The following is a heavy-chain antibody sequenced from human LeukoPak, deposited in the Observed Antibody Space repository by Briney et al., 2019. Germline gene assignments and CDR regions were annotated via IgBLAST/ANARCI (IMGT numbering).Heavy chain of an antibody. CDR3: ARSISYAFDI. CDR1: GGSISNYY. J-gene: IGHJ3*02. CDR2: IYYSGST. D-gene: IGHD1-14*01. V-gene: IGHV4-59*01. Sequence: PSETLSLTCTVSGGSISNYYWSWIRQPPGKGLEWIGYIYYSGSTNYNPSLKSRVTISVDTSKNQFSLKLSSVTAADTAVYYCARSISYAFDIWGQGTMVTVSS.